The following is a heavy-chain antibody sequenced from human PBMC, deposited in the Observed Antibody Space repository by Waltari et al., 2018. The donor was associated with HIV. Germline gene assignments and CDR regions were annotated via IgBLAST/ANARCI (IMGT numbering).Heavy chain of an antibody. CDR3: ARDGDFWGLAPFY. V-gene: IGHV4-31*03. J-gene: IGHJ4*02. CDR2: IYYTGST. D-gene: IGHD7-27*01. Sequence: QVHLQESGPGLVKPLQTLSLTCIVAGGSVSSGDYYWSWIRQHPEKGLEWIGYIYYTGSTSYNPSLKSRVTISLDTSKNQFSLKLRSVTAADTAVYYWARDGDFWGLAPFYWGQGILVTVSS. CDR1: GGSVSSGDYY.